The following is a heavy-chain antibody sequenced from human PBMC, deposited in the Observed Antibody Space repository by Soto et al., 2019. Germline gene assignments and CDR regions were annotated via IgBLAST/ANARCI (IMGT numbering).Heavy chain of an antibody. CDR3: TTDDPINKY. Sequence: PGGSLRLSCAASGFTFSNAWMSWVRQAPGKGLEWVGRIKSKTNGGTADYAAPVKGRFAISRDDSKNTVYLQMNSLKTEDAAVYYCTTDDPINKYWGQGTLVTVSS. J-gene: IGHJ4*02. CDR1: GFTFSNAW. CDR2: IKSKTNGGTA. V-gene: IGHV3-15*01.